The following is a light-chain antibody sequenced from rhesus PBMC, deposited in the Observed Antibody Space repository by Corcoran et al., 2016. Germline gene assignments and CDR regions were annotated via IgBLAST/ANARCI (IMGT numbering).Light chain of an antibody. CDR2: EVS. CDR3: SSYTSTSTLI. V-gene: IGLV2S7*01. Sequence: QSALTQPPSVSGSPGQSITISCTGTSSDVGGYNYVSWYQQHPGKAPKLMIYEVSNRPSGVSNRFSGPKAGNTASLTISGLQAEDETYYYCSSYTSTSTLIFGTGTKVTVL. J-gene: IGLJ1*01. CDR1: SSDVGGYNY.